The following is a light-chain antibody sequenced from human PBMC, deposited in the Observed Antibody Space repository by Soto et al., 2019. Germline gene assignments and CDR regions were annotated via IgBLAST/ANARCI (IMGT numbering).Light chain of an antibody. J-gene: IGKJ2*01. CDR3: QQANSFPPT. CDR1: QGISNW. Sequence: DSQMTQSPSSVSASVGDRVTITCRASQGISNWLAWYQQKPGKAPNLLIFAASSLQSGVPSRFSGSGSGTDFTLTISDLQPEDFSTYYCQQANSFPPTFGQGTKLEIK. V-gene: IGKV1-12*01. CDR2: AAS.